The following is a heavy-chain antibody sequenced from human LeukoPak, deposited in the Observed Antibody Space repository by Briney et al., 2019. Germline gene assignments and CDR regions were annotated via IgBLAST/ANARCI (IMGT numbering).Heavy chain of an antibody. CDR3: ARVVLYYDSSGYLGY. V-gene: IGHV1-2*02. CDR1: GYTFTGYY. Sequence: ASVKVSCKASGYTFTGYYMHWVRQAPGQGLEWMGWFNPNSGGTNYAQKFQGRVTMTRDTSISTAYMELSRLRSDDTAVYYCARVVLYYDSSGYLGYWGQGTLVTVSS. D-gene: IGHD3-22*01. CDR2: FNPNSGGT. J-gene: IGHJ4*02.